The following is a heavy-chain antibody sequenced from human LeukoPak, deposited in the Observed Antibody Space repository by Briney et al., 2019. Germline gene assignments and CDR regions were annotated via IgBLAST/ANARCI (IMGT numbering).Heavy chain of an antibody. V-gene: IGHV3-15*01. CDR3: ATTRYNYGYYFDY. CDR2: IKSKTDGGTT. Sequence: GGSLRLSCAASGFTFSNAWMSWVRQAPGKGLEWVGHIKSKTDGGTTDYAAPVKGRFTISRDDSEKTLYLQMNSLRAEDTAVYYCATTRYNYGYYFDYWGQGTLVTVSS. D-gene: IGHD5-18*01. J-gene: IGHJ4*02. CDR1: GFTFSNAW.